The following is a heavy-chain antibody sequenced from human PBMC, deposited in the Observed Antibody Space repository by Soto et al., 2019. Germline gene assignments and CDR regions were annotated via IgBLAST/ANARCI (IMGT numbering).Heavy chain of an antibody. D-gene: IGHD2-15*01. J-gene: IGHJ4*02. CDR1: GGSISSNSYY. Sequence: TSETLSLTCTVSGGSISSNSYYWGWVRQPPGKGLEWIGAVYYTGNTYYNPSLKSRVTISVDTSRNQFSLKLSSVTAADTALYYCALGYCSGGTCWDFDYWGQGTLVTVSS. CDR3: ALGYCSGGTCWDFDY. V-gene: IGHV4-39*01. CDR2: VYYTGNT.